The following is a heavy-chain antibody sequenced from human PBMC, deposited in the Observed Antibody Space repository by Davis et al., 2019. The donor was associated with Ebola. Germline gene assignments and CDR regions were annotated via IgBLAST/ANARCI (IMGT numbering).Heavy chain of an antibody. J-gene: IGHJ4*02. D-gene: IGHD6-19*01. Sequence: ASVKVSCNASGYTFVSYAINWVRQAPGQGLEWMGSIIAYNLNTKYAHKFQGRVTLTIETSTDTAYMELTSLRSDDSAVYYCARASGYSSGWYDWYFDHWGQGTLVTVSS. V-gene: IGHV1-18*04. CDR2: IIAYNLNT. CDR3: ARASGYSSGWYDWYFDH. CDR1: GYTFVSYA.